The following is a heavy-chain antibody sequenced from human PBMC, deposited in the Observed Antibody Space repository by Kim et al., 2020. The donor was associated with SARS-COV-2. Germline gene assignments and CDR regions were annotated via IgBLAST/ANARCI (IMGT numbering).Heavy chain of an antibody. D-gene: IGHD5-18*01. CDR3: ARDYGYSYGSDY. CDR2: ISNSGSTI. J-gene: IGHJ4*02. V-gene: IGHV3-11*01. CDR1: GFTFSDYY. Sequence: GGSLRLSCAASGFTFSDYYMNWIRQAPGKGLEWVSYISNSGSTIYYADSVKGRFTISRDNAKYSLYLQMNSLRAEDTAVYYCARDYGYSYGSDYWGQGTPVTVSS.